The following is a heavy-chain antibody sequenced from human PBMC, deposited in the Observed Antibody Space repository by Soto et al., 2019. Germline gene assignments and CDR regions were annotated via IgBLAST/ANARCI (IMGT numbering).Heavy chain of an antibody. Sequence: ASVKVSCKASGYTFTSYYMHWVRQAPGQGLEWMGIINPSGGSTSYAQKFQGRVTMTRDTFTSTVYMELSSLRSEDTAVYYCAKSFTFGGVIAQFDYWGQGTLVTVSS. CDR3: AKSFTFGGVIAQFDY. CDR2: INPSGGST. J-gene: IGHJ4*02. CDR1: GYTFTSYY. D-gene: IGHD3-16*02. V-gene: IGHV1-46*01.